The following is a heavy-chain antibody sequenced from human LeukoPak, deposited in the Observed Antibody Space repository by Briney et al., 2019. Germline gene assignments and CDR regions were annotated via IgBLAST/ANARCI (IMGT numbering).Heavy chain of an antibody. D-gene: IGHD3-16*01. V-gene: IGHV4-34*01. CDR2: INHSGST. Sequence: GSLRLSCAVSGFTFSNYWMSWVRQAPGKGLEWIGEINHSGSTNYNPSLKSRVTISVDTSKNQFSLKLSSVTAADTAVYHCARFMITHNRLFDYWGQGTLVTVSS. CDR3: ARFMITHNRLFDY. J-gene: IGHJ4*02. CDR1: GFTFSNYW.